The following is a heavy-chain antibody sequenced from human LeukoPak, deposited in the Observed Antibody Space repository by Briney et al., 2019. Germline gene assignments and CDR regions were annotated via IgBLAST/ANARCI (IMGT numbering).Heavy chain of an antibody. Sequence: AGSLRLSCAASGFTVSSNYMSWVRPAPGKGLEWVSVIDSGGSTYYADSVKGRFTISRDNSKNTLYLQMNSLRAEDTAVYYCAREGLRLFDPWGQGTLVTVSS. V-gene: IGHV3-53*01. CDR1: GFTVSSNY. CDR2: IDSGGST. CDR3: AREGLRLFDP. J-gene: IGHJ5*02. D-gene: IGHD3-16*01.